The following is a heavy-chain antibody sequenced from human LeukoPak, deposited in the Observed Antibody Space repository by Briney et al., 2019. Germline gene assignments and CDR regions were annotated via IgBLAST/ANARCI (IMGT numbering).Heavy chain of an antibody. Sequence: RSSVTVSCKASGGTFSSYALSWVRQAPGQGLEWMGRIIPILDIASYAQKFQDRVTITADESTGTAYMELSSLRSEDTAIYYCARDNPPYCNGGSCYSYWGQGTLVTISS. V-gene: IGHV1-69*04. D-gene: IGHD2-15*01. CDR1: GGTFSSYA. CDR2: IIPILDIA. CDR3: ARDNPPYCNGGSCYSY. J-gene: IGHJ4*02.